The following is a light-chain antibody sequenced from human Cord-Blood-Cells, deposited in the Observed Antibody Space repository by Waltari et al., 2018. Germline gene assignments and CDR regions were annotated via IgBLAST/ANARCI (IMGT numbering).Light chain of an antibody. CDR1: QSISSW. Sequence: PSTLSASVGDRVTITCRASQSISSWLSWYQQKPGKAPKLLIYDASSLESGVPSRFSGSGSGTEFTLTISSLQPDDFATYYCQQYNSYSYTFGQGTKLEIK. J-gene: IGKJ2*01. CDR3: QQYNSYSYT. CDR2: DAS. V-gene: IGKV1-5*01.